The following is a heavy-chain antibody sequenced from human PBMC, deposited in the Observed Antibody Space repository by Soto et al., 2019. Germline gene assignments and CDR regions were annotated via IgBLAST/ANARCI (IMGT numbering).Heavy chain of an antibody. CDR3: AIPRGYSSGWYYSGWFDP. J-gene: IGHJ5*02. D-gene: IGHD6-19*01. Sequence: GESLKISCKGSGYSFTSYWIGWVRQMPGKGLEWMGIIYPGDSDTRYSPSFQGQVTISADKSISTAYLQWSSLKASDTAMYYCAIPRGYSSGWYYSGWFDPWGQGTLVTVSS. V-gene: IGHV5-51*01. CDR2: IYPGDSDT. CDR1: GYSFTSYW.